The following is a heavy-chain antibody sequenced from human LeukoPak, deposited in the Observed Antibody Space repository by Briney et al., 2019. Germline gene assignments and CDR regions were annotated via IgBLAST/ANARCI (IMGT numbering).Heavy chain of an antibody. D-gene: IGHD5-12*01. V-gene: IGHV3-53*01. CDR3: ARNLDGYSGYGDY. CDR2: LYSDGRT. Sequence: GGSLRLSCAASGFTVNSNYMNWVRQAPGKGLEWVSVLYSDGRTYYADSVKGRFTISRDTSKNTLYLQVNSLRAEDTAVYYCARNLDGYSGYGDYWGQGTLVTVSS. J-gene: IGHJ4*02. CDR1: GFTVNSNY.